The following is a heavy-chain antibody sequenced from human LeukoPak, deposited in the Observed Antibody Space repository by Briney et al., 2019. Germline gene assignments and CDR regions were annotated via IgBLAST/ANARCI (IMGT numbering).Heavy chain of an antibody. CDR2: ISAYNGNT. D-gene: IGHD2-15*01. Sequence: ASVKVSCKASGYTFTSYGISWVRQAPGQGLEWMGWISAYNGNTNYAQKLQGRVTMTTDTSTSAAYMELRSLRSDDTAVYYCARSKRICSGGSCYRSPEYYYYGMDVWGQGTTVTVSS. J-gene: IGHJ6*02. CDR1: GYTFTSYG. CDR3: ARSKRICSGGSCYRSPEYYYYGMDV. V-gene: IGHV1-18*01.